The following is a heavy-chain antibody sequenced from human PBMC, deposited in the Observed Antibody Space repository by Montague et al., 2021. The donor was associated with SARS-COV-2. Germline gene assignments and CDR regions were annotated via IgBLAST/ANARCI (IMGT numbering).Heavy chain of an antibody. CDR2: TNDSGRT. Sequence: SETLSLTCAVYGGSFSGYYWSWIRQPPGRGLGWIGETNDSGRTNXNPSLKGRVTISVGTSKNQFSLRLSSVTAAETAVYYCARGYCSGSGCYYYYGMDVWGQGTTVTVSS. D-gene: IGHD2-15*01. V-gene: IGHV4-34*01. CDR1: GGSFSGYY. CDR3: ARGYCSGSGCYYYYGMDV. J-gene: IGHJ6*02.